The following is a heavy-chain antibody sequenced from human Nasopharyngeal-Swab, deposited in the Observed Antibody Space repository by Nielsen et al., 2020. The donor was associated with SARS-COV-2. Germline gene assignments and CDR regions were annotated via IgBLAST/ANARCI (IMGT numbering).Heavy chain of an antibody. CDR1: GFTFGSYT. V-gene: IGHV3-48*04. CDR2: ISSSGSIA. Sequence: GESLKISCEASGFTFGSYTMNWVRQAPGKGLEWVSFISSSGSIAYYADSVKGRFTISRDNANNSLYLQINSLRAEDTAMYYCARESVSITTYIDHWGQGTLVTVSS. D-gene: IGHD3-22*01. CDR3: ARESVSITTYIDH. J-gene: IGHJ4*02.